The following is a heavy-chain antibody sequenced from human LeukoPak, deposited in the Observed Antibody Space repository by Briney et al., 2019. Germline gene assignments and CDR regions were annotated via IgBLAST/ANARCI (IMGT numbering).Heavy chain of an antibody. D-gene: IGHD6-19*01. Sequence: GGSLRLSCAASGFTFSSYIMNWVRQAPGKGLEWVSSISSSSSYIYYADSVKGRFTISRDNAKNSLYLQMNSLRAEDTAVYYCARTFYSSGDFDYWGQGTLVTVSS. J-gene: IGHJ4*02. CDR2: ISSSSSYI. CDR3: ARTFYSSGDFDY. CDR1: GFTFSSYI. V-gene: IGHV3-21*01.